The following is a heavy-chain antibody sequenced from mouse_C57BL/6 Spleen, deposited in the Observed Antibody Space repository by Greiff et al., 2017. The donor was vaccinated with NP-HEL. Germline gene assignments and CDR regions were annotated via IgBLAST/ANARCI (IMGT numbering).Heavy chain of an antibody. V-gene: IGHV5-4*03. Sequence: EVKVVESGGGLVKPGGSLKLSCAASGFTFSSYAMSWVRQTPEKRLEWVATISDGGSYTYYPDNVKGRFTISRDNAKNNLYLQMSHLKSEDTAMYYCARGAYGGSWGYWGQGTTLTVSS. D-gene: IGHD1-1*01. CDR3: ARGAYGGSWGY. J-gene: IGHJ2*01. CDR2: ISDGGSYT. CDR1: GFTFSSYA.